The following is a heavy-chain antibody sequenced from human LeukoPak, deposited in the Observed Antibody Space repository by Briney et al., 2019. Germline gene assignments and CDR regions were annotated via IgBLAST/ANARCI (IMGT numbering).Heavy chain of an antibody. CDR2: IYQDGSEK. D-gene: IGHD3-10*01. CDR1: GFTFSSYW. J-gene: IGHJ4*02. V-gene: IGHV3-7*05. Sequence: GVCLRLSCAASGFTFSSYWMSWVRPAPGKGVEWGANIYQDGSEKYYVDSVKGRFTISRDNAKSSLYLQMNSLRAEDTAVYYCARDWGYGSGSYPEFWGQGTLVTVSS. CDR3: ARDWGYGSGSYPEF.